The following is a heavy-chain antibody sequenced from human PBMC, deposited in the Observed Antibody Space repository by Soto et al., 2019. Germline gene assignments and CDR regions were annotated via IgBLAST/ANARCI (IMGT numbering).Heavy chain of an antibody. V-gene: IGHV3-7*03. Sequence: GGSLRLACAASGFTCSSYWLSWFRQAPGKGLEWVANIKQDGSEKYSVDSVKGRFTISRDNAKNSLYLQMNSLRAEDTAIYYCVKIRLPPTVDYWCQGPLVTVSS. D-gene: IGHD2-21*02. CDR2: IKQDGSEK. CDR3: VKIRLPPTVDY. CDR1: GFTCSSYW. J-gene: IGHJ4*02.